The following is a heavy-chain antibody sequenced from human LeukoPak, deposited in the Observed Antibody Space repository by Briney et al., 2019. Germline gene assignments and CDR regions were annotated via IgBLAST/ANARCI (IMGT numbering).Heavy chain of an antibody. V-gene: IGHV3-23*01. D-gene: IGHD6-19*01. Sequence: PGGSLRLSCAASGFTFSSYGMTWVRQAPGKGLERVSAISGSGGSTYDADSVKGRFTISRDNSKNTLYLHMNTLRAEDTAVYFCAKDEGSSGWQPFDYWGQGTLVTVSS. CDR2: ISGSGGST. CDR3: AKDEGSSGWQPFDY. J-gene: IGHJ4*02. CDR1: GFTFSSYG.